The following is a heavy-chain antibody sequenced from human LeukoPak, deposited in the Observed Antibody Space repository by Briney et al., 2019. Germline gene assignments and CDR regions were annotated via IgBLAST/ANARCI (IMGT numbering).Heavy chain of an antibody. J-gene: IGHJ6*02. V-gene: IGHV4-61*01. Sequence: SETLSLTCTVSGGSVSSGSYYWSWIRQPPGKGLEWIGYIYYSGSTNYNPSLKSRVTISVDTSKNQFSLKLSSVTAADTAVYYCAVNYYDSSGYYLMDVWGQGTTVTVSS. CDR1: GGSVSSGSYY. CDR3: AVNYYDSSGYYLMDV. CDR2: IYYSGST. D-gene: IGHD3-22*01.